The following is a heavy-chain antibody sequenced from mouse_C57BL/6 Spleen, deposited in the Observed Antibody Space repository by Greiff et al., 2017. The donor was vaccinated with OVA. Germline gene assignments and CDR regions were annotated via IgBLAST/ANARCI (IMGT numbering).Heavy chain of an antibody. CDR1: GFTFSDYG. J-gene: IGHJ2*01. CDR2: ISSGSSTI. Sequence: EVKLMESGGGLVKPGGSLKLSCAASGFTFSDYGMHCVRQAPEKGLEWVAYISSGSSTIYYADTVKGRFTISRDNAKNTLFLQMTSLRSEDTAMYYCARPYDYWGQGTTLTVSS. CDR3: ARPYDY. V-gene: IGHV5-17*01.